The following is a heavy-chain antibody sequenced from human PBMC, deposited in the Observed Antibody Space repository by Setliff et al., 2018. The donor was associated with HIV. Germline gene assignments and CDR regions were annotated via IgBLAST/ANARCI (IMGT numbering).Heavy chain of an antibody. CDR3: ARFDDNGYWVDL. J-gene: IGHJ4*02. Sequence: PSETLPLTCRVSGVSISSGYYWGWIRQPQGKGLEWIGSLFYGGSTHYTPSLKSRVSISVDTSKNQLSLRLSSVTAADTAVYYCARFDDNGYWVDLWGQGTLVTVSS. V-gene: IGHV4-38-2*02. CDR1: GVSISSGYY. D-gene: IGHD3-22*01. CDR2: LFYGGST.